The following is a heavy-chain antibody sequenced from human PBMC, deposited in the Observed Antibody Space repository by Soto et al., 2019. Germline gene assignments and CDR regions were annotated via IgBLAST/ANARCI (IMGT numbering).Heavy chain of an antibody. V-gene: IGHV4-59*01. J-gene: IGHJ5*02. D-gene: IGHD3-22*01. CDR2: IYYSGST. CDR3: ARDRYYYDSSGYATWFDP. Sequence: SETLSLTCTVSGGSISSYYWSWIRQPPGKGLEWIGYIYYSGSTNYNPSLKSRVTISVDTSKNQFSLKLSSVTAADTAVYYCARDRYYYDSSGYATWFDPWGQGTLVTVSS. CDR1: GGSISSYY.